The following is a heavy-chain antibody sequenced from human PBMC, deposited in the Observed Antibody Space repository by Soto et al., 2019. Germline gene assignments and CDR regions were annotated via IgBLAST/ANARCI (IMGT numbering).Heavy chain of an antibody. V-gene: IGHV3-53*01. D-gene: IGHD3-16*01. CDR3: ARDVKFDEAYYGMDV. CDR1: GFTVSSNY. CDR2: IYSGGST. Sequence: QPGGSLRLSCAASGFTVSSNYMSWVRQAPGKGLEWVSVIYSGGSTYYADSVKGRFTISRDNSKNTLYLQMNSLRAEDTAVYYCARDVKFDEAYYGMDVWGQGTTVTVSS. J-gene: IGHJ6*02.